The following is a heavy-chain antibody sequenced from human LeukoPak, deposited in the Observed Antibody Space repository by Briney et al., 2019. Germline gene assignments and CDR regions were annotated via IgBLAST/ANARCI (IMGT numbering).Heavy chain of an antibody. J-gene: IGHJ4*02. CDR2: MNPNSGNT. V-gene: IGHV1-8*01. CDR1: GYTFTSYD. Sequence: GASVKVSCKASGYTFTSYDINWVRQATGQGLEWMGWMNPNSGNTGYAQKFQGRVTMTRNTSISTAYMELSSLRSEDTAVYYCAMTYSSSWYLPHLPFGYWGQGTLVTVSS. CDR3: AMTYSSSWYLPHLPFGY. D-gene: IGHD6-13*01.